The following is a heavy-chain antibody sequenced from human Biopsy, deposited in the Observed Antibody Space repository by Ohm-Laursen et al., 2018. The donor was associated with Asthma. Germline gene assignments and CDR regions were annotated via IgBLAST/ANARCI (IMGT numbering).Heavy chain of an antibody. CDR3: ARAVDYSHYYGIDV. D-gene: IGHD3-10*01. Sequence: SEKVSCKTSGYTFNSAGITWVRQAPGQGLEWMGWISVYNGNTKVAQRLQDRVTMITDTSTSTAYMELRSLRSDDTAVYFCARAVDYSHYYGIDVWGQGTTVTVS. CDR2: ISVYNGNT. V-gene: IGHV1-18*01. CDR1: GYTFNSAG. J-gene: IGHJ6*02.